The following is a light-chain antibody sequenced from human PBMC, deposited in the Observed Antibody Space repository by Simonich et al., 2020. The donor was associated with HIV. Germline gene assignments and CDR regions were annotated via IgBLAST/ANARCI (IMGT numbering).Light chain of an antibody. CDR2: GAS. CDR3: QQRSNWPLT. CDR1: QIVTTN. V-gene: IGKV3-15*01. Sequence: EIVMTQSPATLSVSPGERATLSCRASQIVTTNLAWYQQKPGQVPRLLIYGASTRATGIPARFSGSGSGTEFTLTISSMQSEDFALYYCQQRSNWPLTFGGGTKVEIK. J-gene: IGKJ4*01.